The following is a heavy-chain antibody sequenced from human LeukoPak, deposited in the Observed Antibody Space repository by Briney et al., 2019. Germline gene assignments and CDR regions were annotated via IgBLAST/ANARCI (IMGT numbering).Heavy chain of an antibody. Sequence: ASVKVSCKASGYTFTSYYMHWVRQAPGQGLEWMGIINPSGGSTSYAQKFQGRVTMTRDTSTSTAYMELSRLRSDDTAVYYCARDQSAGIDYWGQGTLVTVSS. CDR1: GYTFTSYY. J-gene: IGHJ4*02. CDR3: ARDQSAGIDY. V-gene: IGHV1-46*01. D-gene: IGHD6-13*01. CDR2: INPSGGST.